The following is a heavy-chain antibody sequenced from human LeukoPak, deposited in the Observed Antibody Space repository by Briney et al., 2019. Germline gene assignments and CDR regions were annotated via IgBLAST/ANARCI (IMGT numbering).Heavy chain of an antibody. V-gene: IGHV3-9*01. CDR2: ISRNSGSI. D-gene: IGHD3-9*01. Sequence: PGGSLRLSCAASGFTFDDYAMHWVRQAPGKGLEWVSGISRNSGSIGYADSVKGRFTISRDNAKNSLYLQMNSLRAEDTALYYCAKDPHYDILTGYPPGAFDIWGQGTMVTVSS. CDR3: AKDPHYDILTGYPPGAFDI. J-gene: IGHJ3*02. CDR1: GFTFDDYA.